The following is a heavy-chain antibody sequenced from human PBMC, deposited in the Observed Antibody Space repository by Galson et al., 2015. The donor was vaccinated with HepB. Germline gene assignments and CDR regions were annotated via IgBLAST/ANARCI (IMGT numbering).Heavy chain of an antibody. D-gene: IGHD2-8*01. J-gene: IGHJ3*02. CDR2: IYYGGRT. CDR3: ARPLVLNGRFTPGVGPFHI. Sequence: SETLSLTCDVSGISISGSQYYWGWIRQSSKKGLEWIGSIYYGGRTYFSPSFQSRVAMSVDTSKNQLSLTLSSVTAADTAVYHCARPLVLNGRFTPGVGPFHIWGHGTLVTVSA. V-gene: IGHV4-39*01. CDR1: GISISGSQYY.